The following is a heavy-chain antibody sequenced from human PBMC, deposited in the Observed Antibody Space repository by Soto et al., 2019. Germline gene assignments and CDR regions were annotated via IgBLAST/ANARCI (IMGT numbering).Heavy chain of an antibody. CDR1: GYSFTSYW. J-gene: IGHJ4*02. D-gene: IGHD1-1*01. CDR3: ARHLTLSRDAYNRGFDS. Sequence: PGECLKISCKGPGYSFTSYWISWVRQMPGKGLEWMGRIDPSDSYTNYSPSFQGHVTISADKSISTAYLQWSSLKASDTAMYYCARHLTLSRDAYNRGFDSWGQGTLVTVSS. V-gene: IGHV5-10-1*01. CDR2: IDPSDSYT.